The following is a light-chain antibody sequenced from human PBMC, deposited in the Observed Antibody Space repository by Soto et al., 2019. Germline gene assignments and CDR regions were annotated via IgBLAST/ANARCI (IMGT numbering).Light chain of an antibody. CDR3: QQHNSFSIT. J-gene: IGKJ5*01. V-gene: IGKV1-5*03. CDR2: KAS. Sequence: DIQMTQSPSTLSASVGDRVTITCRASESIDTWLAWHQQKPGKAPKLLISKASSLESGVPSRFSGSGSGTEFTLTINSLQADDFATYYCQQHNSFSITFGQGTRLEI. CDR1: ESIDTW.